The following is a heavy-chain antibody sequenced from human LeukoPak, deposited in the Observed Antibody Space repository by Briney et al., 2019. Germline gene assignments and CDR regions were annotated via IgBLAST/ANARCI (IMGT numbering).Heavy chain of an antibody. V-gene: IGHV3-21*01. CDR2: ISSSSSYI. J-gene: IGHJ6*03. CDR1: GFTFSSYS. Sequence: PGGSLRLSCAASGFTFSSYSMNWVRQAPGKGLEWVSSISSSSSYIYYADSVKGRFTISRDNAKNSLYLQMNGLRAEDTAVYYCARNVGGYVDYYYYYMDVWGKGTTVTVSS. CDR3: ARNVGGYVDYYYYYMDV. D-gene: IGHD5-12*01.